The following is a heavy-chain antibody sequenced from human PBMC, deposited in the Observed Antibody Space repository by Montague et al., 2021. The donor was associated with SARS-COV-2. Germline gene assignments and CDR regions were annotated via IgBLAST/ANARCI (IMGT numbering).Heavy chain of an antibody. J-gene: IGHJ6*02. CDR2: IKQDGSEK. CDR3: AKDLNDYGDGEDYYGMDV. CDR1: GFTFSSYW. D-gene: IGHD4-17*01. V-gene: IGHV3-7*05. Sequence: SLRLSCAASGFTFSSYWMSWVRQAPGKGLEWVANIKQDGSEKYYVDSVKGRFTISRDNAKNSLYLQMNSLRAEDTALYYCAKDLNDYGDGEDYYGMDVWGQGTTVTVSS.